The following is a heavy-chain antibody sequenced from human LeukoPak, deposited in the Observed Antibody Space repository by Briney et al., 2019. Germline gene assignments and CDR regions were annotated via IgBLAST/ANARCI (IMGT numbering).Heavy chain of an antibody. J-gene: IGHJ6*03. Sequence: GASVKVSCKASGGTFSSYAISWVRQAPGQGLEWMGGIIPIFGTANYAQKFQDRVTITADESTSTAYMELSSLRSEDTAVYYCARLIGSGVYYYMDVWGKGTTVTVSS. D-gene: IGHD2-15*01. CDR1: GGTFSSYA. CDR2: IIPIFGTA. CDR3: ARLIGSGVYYYMDV. V-gene: IGHV1-69*13.